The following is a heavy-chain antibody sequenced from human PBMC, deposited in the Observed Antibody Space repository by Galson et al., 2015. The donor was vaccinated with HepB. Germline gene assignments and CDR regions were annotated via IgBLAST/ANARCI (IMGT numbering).Heavy chain of an antibody. J-gene: IGHJ5*02. D-gene: IGHD6-6*01. V-gene: IGHV1-2*02. CDR2: INPNSGGT. Sequence: SVKVSCKASGYTFTGYYMHWVRQAPGQGLEWMGWINPNSGGTNYAQKFQGRVTMTRDTSISTAYMELSRLRSDDTAVYYCARARTSYSTSDGFDPWGQGTLVTVSS. CDR1: GYTFTGYY. CDR3: ARARTSYSTSDGFDP.